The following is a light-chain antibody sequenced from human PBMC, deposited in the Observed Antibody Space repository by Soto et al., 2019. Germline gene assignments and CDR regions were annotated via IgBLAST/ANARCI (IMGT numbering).Light chain of an antibody. CDR2: AAS. Sequence: DIQMTQSPSSLSASVGDRVTITCRASPSISNALNWYQQKPGKAPKLLMFAASSLQSGVPSRFSGGGSGTDFTLTISSLQPEAFATYYCQQSYSTPRTFGQGTKVEIK. V-gene: IGKV1-39*01. CDR1: PSISNA. CDR3: QQSYSTPRT. J-gene: IGKJ1*01.